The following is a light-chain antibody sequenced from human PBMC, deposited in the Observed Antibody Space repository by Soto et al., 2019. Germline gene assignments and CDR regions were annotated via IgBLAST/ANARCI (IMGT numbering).Light chain of an antibody. CDR2: DAS. V-gene: IGKV1-5*01. Sequence: DIQMTQSPSPLSASVGDSITITSRASQSISSWLAWYQQKPGKAPKVLIYDASRLESGVPARFSGSASGTEFTLTISSLQPDDFATYYCQQYCTYSGAFGQGTKVEIK. J-gene: IGKJ1*01. CDR1: QSISSW. CDR3: QQYCTYSGA.